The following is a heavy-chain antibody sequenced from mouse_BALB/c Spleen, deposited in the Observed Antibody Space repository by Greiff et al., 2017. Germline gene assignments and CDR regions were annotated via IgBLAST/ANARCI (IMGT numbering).Heavy chain of an antibody. V-gene: IGHV14-1*02. CDR2: IDPENGNT. CDR1: GFNIKDYY. J-gene: IGHJ4*01. Sequence: VQLKESGAELVRPGALVKLSCKASGFNIKDYYMHWVKQRPEQGLEWIGWIDPENGNTMYDPKFQGKASITADTSSNTAYLQLSSLTSEDTAVYYCARERGLLHIRYAMDYWGQGTSVTVSS. D-gene: IGHD2-3*01. CDR3: ARERGLLHIRYAMDY.